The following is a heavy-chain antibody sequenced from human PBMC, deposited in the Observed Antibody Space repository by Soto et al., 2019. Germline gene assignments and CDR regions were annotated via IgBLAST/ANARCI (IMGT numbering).Heavy chain of an antibody. J-gene: IGHJ6*02. V-gene: IGHV3-30*18. CDR1: GFTFSSYG. Sequence: QVQLVESGGGVVQPGRSLRLSCAASGFTFSSYGMHWFRQAPGKGLEWVAVISYDGSNKYYADSVKGRFTISRDNSKNTLYLQMNSLRAEDTDVYYCAKDVVVGATPGLGDYYYYYGMDVWGQGTTVTVYS. CDR2: ISYDGSNK. CDR3: AKDVVVGATPGLGDYYYYYGMDV. D-gene: IGHD1-26*01.